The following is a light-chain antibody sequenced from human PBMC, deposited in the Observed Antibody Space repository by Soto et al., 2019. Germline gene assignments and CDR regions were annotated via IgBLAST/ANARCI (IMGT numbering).Light chain of an antibody. CDR3: QSYDSSLSGPYV. CDR2: GNS. Sequence: QCVLTQPPSVSGAPGERVTISCTGSSSSIGAGYDVHWYQQLPGTAPKLLIYGNSNRPSGVPDRFSGSKSGTSASLAITGLQAEDEADYYCQSYDSSLSGPYVFGTGTKVTVL. V-gene: IGLV1-40*01. J-gene: IGLJ1*01. CDR1: SSSIGAGYD.